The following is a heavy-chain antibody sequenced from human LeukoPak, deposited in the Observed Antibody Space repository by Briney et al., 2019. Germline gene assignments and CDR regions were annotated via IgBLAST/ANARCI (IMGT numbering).Heavy chain of an antibody. J-gene: IGHJ5*02. D-gene: IGHD3-10*01. CDR3: ARWGTYYYGSVSSIDGRNWFDP. V-gene: IGHV4-59*01. CDR2: IYYSGST. CDR1: GGSISSYY. Sequence: SETLSLTCTVSGGSISSYYWSWIRQPPGKGLEWNGYIYYSGSTNYNPSLKSRVTISVDTSKNQFSLKLSSVTAADTAVYYCARWGTYYYGSVSSIDGRNWFDPWGQGTLVTVSS.